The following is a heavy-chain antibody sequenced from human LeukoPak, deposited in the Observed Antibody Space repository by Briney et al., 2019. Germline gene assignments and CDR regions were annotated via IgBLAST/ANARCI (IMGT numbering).Heavy chain of an antibody. D-gene: IGHD1-1*01. J-gene: IGHJ4*02. CDR3: AKDRAWNDGVHY. CDR1: GFTFSSYS. V-gene: IGHV3-21*01. Sequence: GGSLRLSCAASGFTFSSYSMNWVRQAPGKGLEWVSSISSSSSYIYYADSVKGRFTISRDNAKNSLYLQMNSLRAEDTAVYYCAKDRAWNDGVHYWGQGTLVTVSS. CDR2: ISSSSSYI.